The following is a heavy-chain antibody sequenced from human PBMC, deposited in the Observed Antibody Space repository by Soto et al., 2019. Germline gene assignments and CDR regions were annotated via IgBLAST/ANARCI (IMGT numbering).Heavy chain of an antibody. V-gene: IGHV1-2*02. CDR2: INPNSGGT. D-gene: IGHD6-13*01. J-gene: IGHJ4*02. CDR3: AKYRRTEAEGFTLDY. CDR1: GYTFTGYY. Sequence: ASVKVSCKASGYTFTGYYMHWVRQAPGQGLEWMGWINPNSGGTNYAQKFQGRVTMTRDTSISTAYMELSRLRSDDTAVYYCAKYRRTEAEGFTLDYWGRGTLVTVSS.